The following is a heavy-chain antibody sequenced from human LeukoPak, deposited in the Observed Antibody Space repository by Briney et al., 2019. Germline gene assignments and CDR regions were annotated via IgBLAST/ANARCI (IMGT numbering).Heavy chain of an antibody. V-gene: IGHV3-30*18. J-gene: IGHJ6*02. Sequence: GGSLRLSCTASGFTFSDSGIHWVRQAPGKGLDWVAGISYDGNPKYYADSVRGRFIISRDNSNNTLYLQLNSLRPDDTAVYYCAKVRGLYGRGFYAMDVWGQGTTVTVAS. CDR2: ISYDGNPK. D-gene: IGHD2-8*01. CDR3: AKVRGLYGRGFYAMDV. CDR1: GFTFSDSG.